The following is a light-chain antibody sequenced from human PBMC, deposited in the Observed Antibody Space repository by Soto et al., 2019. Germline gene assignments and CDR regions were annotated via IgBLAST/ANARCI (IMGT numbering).Light chain of an antibody. CDR3: QSYDSSLSGHVV. V-gene: IGLV1-40*01. Sequence: QSVLTQPPSVSAAPGQRVTMSCTGSSSNIGAGYDVHWYQQLPGTAPKLLIYGNTNRPSGVPDRFSGSKSGTSASLAITGLQAEDEADYYCQSYDSSLSGHVVFGEGTKLTVL. CDR2: GNT. J-gene: IGLJ2*01. CDR1: SSNIGAGYD.